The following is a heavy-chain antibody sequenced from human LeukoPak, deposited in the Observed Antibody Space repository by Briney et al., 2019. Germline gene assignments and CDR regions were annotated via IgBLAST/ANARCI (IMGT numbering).Heavy chain of an antibody. D-gene: IGHD3-10*01. CDR2: ISGSGGST. CDR1: GFTFSSYA. J-gene: IGHJ4*02. CDR3: AKGFIGYGSGSPNDY. V-gene: IGHV3-23*01. Sequence: GGSLRLSCAASGFTFSSYAMSWVRQAPGKGLEWVSAISGSGGSTYYADSVKGRFTISRDNSKNTLYLQMNSLRAEDTAVYYCAKGFIGYGSGSPNDYWGQGTLVTVSS.